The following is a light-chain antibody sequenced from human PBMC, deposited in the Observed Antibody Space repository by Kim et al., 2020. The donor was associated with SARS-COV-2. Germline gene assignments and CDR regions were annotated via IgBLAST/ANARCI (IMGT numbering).Light chain of an antibody. CDR2: GAS. J-gene: IGKJ4*01. CDR1: QSVSSSY. V-gene: IGKV3-20*01. CDR3: QQYGSSPLT. Sequence: SPGQRATLSCRASQSVSSSYLAWYQQKPGQAPRLLIYGASSRATGIPDRFSGSGSGTDFTLTISRLEPEDFAVYYCQQYGSSPLTFGGGTKVDIK.